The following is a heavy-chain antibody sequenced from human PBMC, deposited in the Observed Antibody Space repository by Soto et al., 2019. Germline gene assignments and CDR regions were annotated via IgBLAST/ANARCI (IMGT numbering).Heavy chain of an antibody. Sequence: GASVKVSCKASGGTFSSYAISWVRQASGQGLEWMGGIIPIFGTANYAQKFQGRVTITADESTSTAYMELSSLRSEDTAVYYCARGRAVAGTQLDWFDPWGQGTLVTVSS. CDR3: ARGRAVAGTQLDWFDP. D-gene: IGHD6-19*01. V-gene: IGHV1-69*13. J-gene: IGHJ5*02. CDR1: GGTFSSYA. CDR2: IIPIFGTA.